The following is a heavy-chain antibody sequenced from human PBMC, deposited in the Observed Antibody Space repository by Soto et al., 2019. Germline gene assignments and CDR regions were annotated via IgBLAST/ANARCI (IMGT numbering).Heavy chain of an antibody. CDR1: GGSISSYY. V-gene: IGHV4-59*01. CDR3: AGGADDYSNYDY. Sequence: SETLSLTCTVSGGSISSYYWSWIRQPPGKGLEWIGYIYYSGSTNYNPSLKSRVTISVDTSKNQFSLKLSSVTAADTAVYYCAGGADDYSNYDYWGQGTLVTVSS. J-gene: IGHJ4*02. CDR2: IYYSGST. D-gene: IGHD4-4*01.